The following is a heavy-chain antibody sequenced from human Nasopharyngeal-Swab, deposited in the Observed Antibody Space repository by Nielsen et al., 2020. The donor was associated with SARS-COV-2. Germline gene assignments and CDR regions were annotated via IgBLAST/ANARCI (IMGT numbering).Heavy chain of an antibody. J-gene: IGHJ3*02. V-gene: IGHV4-31*03. Sequence: SETLSLTCTVSGGSISSGGYYWSWIRQHPGKGLEWIGYIYYSGSTYYNPSLKSRVTISVDTSKNQFSLKLSSVTAADTAVYYCASGRITMIVVAHPPGAFDIWGQGTMVTVSS. D-gene: IGHD3-22*01. CDR3: ASGRITMIVVAHPPGAFDI. CDR1: GGSISSGGYY. CDR2: IYYSGST.